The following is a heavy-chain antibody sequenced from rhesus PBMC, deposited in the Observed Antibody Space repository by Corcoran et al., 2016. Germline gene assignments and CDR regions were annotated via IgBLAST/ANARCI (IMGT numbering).Heavy chain of an antibody. V-gene: IGHV4-160*01. Sequence: QVQLQESGPGLVKSSETLSLICTVSGGSISDSYYWNWIRQAPGKGLEWMGRFYGGGGATDYNPSLKSRVTISTDTSKNQFSLKLSSVTAADTAVYYCARRSFDYWGQGVLVTVSS. CDR2: FYGGGGAT. CDR1: GGSISDSYY. CDR3: ARRSFDY. D-gene: IGHD6-19*01. J-gene: IGHJ4*01.